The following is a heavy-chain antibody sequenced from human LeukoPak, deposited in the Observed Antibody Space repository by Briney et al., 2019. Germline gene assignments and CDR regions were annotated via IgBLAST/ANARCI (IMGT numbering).Heavy chain of an antibody. J-gene: IGHJ6*03. CDR1: GFTFSSYA. Sequence: GGSLRLSCAASGFTFSSYAMSWVRQAPGKGLEWVSAISGSGGSTYYADSVKGRFAISRDNSKNTLYLQMNSLRAEDTAVYYCAKRRGLELLYYYYMDVWGKGTTVTVSS. D-gene: IGHD1-7*01. CDR2: ISGSGGST. V-gene: IGHV3-23*01. CDR3: AKRRGLELLYYYYMDV.